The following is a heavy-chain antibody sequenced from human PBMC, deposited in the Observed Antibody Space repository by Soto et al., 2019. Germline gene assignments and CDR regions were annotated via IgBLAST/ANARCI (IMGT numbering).Heavy chain of an antibody. J-gene: IGHJ4*02. CDR1: GFTFSTYD. CDR2: ISYDGSNK. D-gene: IGHD3-3*01. V-gene: IGHV3-30*03. Sequence: QVQLVESGGGVVQPGRSLRLSCAASGFTFSTYDMHWVRQAPGKGLDWMAIISYDGSNKYYADSVKGRFTIPRDNSKNTLYLQMNSLRAEDTAVFYCAARSYDSFKSFDYWGQGTLVTVSS. CDR3: AARSYDSFKSFDY.